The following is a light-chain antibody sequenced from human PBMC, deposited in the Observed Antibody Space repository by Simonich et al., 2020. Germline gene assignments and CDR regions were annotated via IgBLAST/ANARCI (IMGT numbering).Light chain of an antibody. V-gene: IGKV1-9*01. CDR3: QQYNSYSRT. Sequence: IQLTQSPSFLSASVGDRVTITCRASQGISSYLAWYQQKPGKAPKLLIYAASTLQSGVPSRFIGSGSGTEFTLTISSLQPDDFATYYCQQYNSYSRTFGQGTKVEIK. J-gene: IGKJ1*01. CDR2: AAS. CDR1: QGISSY.